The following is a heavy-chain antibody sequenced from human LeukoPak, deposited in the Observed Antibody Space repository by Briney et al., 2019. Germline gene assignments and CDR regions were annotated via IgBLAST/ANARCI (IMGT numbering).Heavy chain of an antibody. J-gene: IGHJ6*03. CDR3: ARDLRYSSGWSASGMDV. Sequence: ASVKVSCKASGYTFTSYYMHWVRQAPGQGLEWMGWIKPNSGGTNYAQKFQGRVTMTRDTSISTAYMELSRLRSDDTAVYYCARDLRYSSGWSASGMDVWGKGTTVTISS. CDR2: IKPNSGGT. CDR1: GYTFTSYY. V-gene: IGHV1-2*02. D-gene: IGHD6-19*01.